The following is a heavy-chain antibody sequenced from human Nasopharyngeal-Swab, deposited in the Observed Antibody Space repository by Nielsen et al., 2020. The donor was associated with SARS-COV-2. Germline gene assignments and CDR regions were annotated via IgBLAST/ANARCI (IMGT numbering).Heavy chain of an antibody. V-gene: IGHV3-23*01. D-gene: IGHD2-21*02. J-gene: IGHJ4*02. CDR3: VVVTATPGFDY. CDR2: ISGSGGST. CDR1: GFTFSSYA. Sequence: GGSLRPSCAASGFTFSSYAMSWVRQAPGKGLEWVSAISGSGGSTYYADSVKGRFTISRDNSKNTLYLQMNSLRAEDTAVYYCVVVTATPGFDYWGQGTLVTVSS.